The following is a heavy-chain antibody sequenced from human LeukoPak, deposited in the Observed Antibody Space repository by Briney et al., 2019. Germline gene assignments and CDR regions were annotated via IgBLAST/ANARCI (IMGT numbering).Heavy chain of an antibody. J-gene: IGHJ5*02. CDR1: GYTLTELS. CDR3: ATVQLYDFWSGYLNWFDP. D-gene: IGHD3-3*01. V-gene: IGHV1-24*01. CDR2: FDPEDGET. Sequence: ASVTVSCKVSGYTLTELSMHWVQQAPGKGLEWMGGFDPEDGETIYAQKFQGRVTMTEDTSTDTAYMELSSLRSEDTAVYYCATVQLYDFWSGYLNWFDPWGQGTLVTVSS.